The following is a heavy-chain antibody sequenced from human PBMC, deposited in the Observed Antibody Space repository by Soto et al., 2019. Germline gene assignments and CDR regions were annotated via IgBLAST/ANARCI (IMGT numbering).Heavy chain of an antibody. V-gene: IGHV1-2*02. Sequence: VQLVQSGAEVKTPVASVKVSCKASGYTFTGYYMHWVRQAPGQWLAWMGWINPNSGGTNYAQKFQGRDTMTRDTSISTACMGLSRLRSDDTAVYYCARDPLTYYYGSGSYYILYWGQGSLVIVSS. CDR2: INPNSGGT. CDR1: GYTFTGYY. D-gene: IGHD3-10*01. CDR3: ARDPLTYYYGSGSYYILY. J-gene: IGHJ4*02.